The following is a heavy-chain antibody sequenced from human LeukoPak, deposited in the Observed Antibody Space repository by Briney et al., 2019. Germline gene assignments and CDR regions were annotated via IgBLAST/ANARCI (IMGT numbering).Heavy chain of an antibody. CDR2: INHSGST. V-gene: IGHV4-34*01. D-gene: IGHD2-8*01. CDR1: GGSFSGYH. CDR3: ARGSRCTNGVCYGTFVY. J-gene: IGHJ4*02. Sequence: PSETLSLTCAVYGGSFSGYHWSWIRQPPGKGLEWIGEINHSGSTNYNPSLKSRVTISVDTSKNQFSLKLSSVTAADTAVYYCARGSRCTNGVCYGTFVYWGQGTLVTVSS.